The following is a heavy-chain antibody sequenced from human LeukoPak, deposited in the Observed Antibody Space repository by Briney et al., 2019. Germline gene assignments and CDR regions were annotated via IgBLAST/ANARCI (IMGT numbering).Heavy chain of an antibody. CDR3: AKGTYYYDSSGYYDFDY. Sequence: GGSLRLSCAASGFTFSSYSMNWVRQAPGKGLEWVSSISSSSYIYYADSVKGRFTISRDNAKNSLYLQMNSLRAEDTAVYYCAKGTYYYDSSGYYDFDYWGQGTLVTVSS. CDR1: GFTFSSYS. V-gene: IGHV3-21*04. D-gene: IGHD3-22*01. J-gene: IGHJ4*02. CDR2: ISSSSYI.